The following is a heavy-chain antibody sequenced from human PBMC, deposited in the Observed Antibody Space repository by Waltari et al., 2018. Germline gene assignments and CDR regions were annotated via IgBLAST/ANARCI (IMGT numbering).Heavy chain of an antibody. Sequence: QVQLQESGPGLVKPSQTLSLTCTVSGGSISRGSYYWSWIRQPAEKGLEWIGRIYTSGSTNYNPALKSRVTISVDTSKNQCSLKRSSVTGADTAVYYWARAPYCSGGSCYPYNWFDPWGQGTLVTVSS. V-gene: IGHV4-61*02. CDR3: ARAPYCSGGSCYPYNWFDP. CDR1: GGSISRGSYY. D-gene: IGHD2-15*01. J-gene: IGHJ5*02. CDR2: IYTSGST.